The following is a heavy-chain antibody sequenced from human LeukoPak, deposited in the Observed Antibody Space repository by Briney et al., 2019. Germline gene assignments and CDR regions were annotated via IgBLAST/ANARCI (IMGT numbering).Heavy chain of an antibody. Sequence: SETLSLTCTVSGGSIRSYYWSWIRQPPGKGLEWIGYIYYSGSTNYNPSLKSRVTISVDTSKNQFSLKLSSVTAADTAVYYCARVRVPPYDYVWGSYRYFDYWGQGTLVTVSS. V-gene: IGHV4-59*12. J-gene: IGHJ4*02. D-gene: IGHD3-16*02. CDR3: ARVRVPPYDYVWGSYRYFDY. CDR1: GGSIRSYY. CDR2: IYYSGST.